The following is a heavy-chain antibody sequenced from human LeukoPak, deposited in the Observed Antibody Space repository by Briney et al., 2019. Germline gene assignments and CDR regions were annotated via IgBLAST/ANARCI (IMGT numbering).Heavy chain of an antibody. D-gene: IGHD6-13*01. CDR1: GFTFSSYT. CDR3: AKDKGVAAPDTFDY. CDR2: IGTSSTTI. V-gene: IGHV3-48*04. J-gene: IGHJ4*02. Sequence: PGGSLRLSCAASGFTFSSYTMNWVRQPPGKGLEWVSNIGTSSTTIYYADSVKGRFTISRDNAKNSLYLQMNSLRTEDTALYYCAKDKGVAAPDTFDYWGQGTLVTVSS.